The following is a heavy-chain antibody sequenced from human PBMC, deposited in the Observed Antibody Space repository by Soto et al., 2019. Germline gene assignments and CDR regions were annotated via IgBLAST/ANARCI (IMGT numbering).Heavy chain of an antibody. CDR1: VGTFSSYA. Sequence: SVKVSCKASVGTFSSYAISWVRQAPGQGLEWMGGIIPIFGTANYAQKFQGRVTITADESTSTAYMELSSLRSEDTAVYYCASHKLVDTAMVGYYYYYGMDVWGQGTTVTVSS. J-gene: IGHJ6*02. CDR3: ASHKLVDTAMVGYYYYYGMDV. D-gene: IGHD5-18*01. CDR2: IIPIFGTA. V-gene: IGHV1-69*13.